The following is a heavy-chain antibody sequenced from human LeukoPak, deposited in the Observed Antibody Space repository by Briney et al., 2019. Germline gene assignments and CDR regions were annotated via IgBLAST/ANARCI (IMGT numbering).Heavy chain of an antibody. Sequence: PGRSLRLSCAASGFTFSSYGMHWVRQAPGKGLEWVAVIWYDGSNKYYADSVKGRFTISRDNSKNTLYLQMNSLRAEDTAVYYRARDPGEGSYPDYWGQGTLVTVSS. V-gene: IGHV3-33*01. D-gene: IGHD1-26*01. CDR3: ARDPGEGSYPDY. CDR2: IWYDGSNK. CDR1: GFTFSSYG. J-gene: IGHJ4*02.